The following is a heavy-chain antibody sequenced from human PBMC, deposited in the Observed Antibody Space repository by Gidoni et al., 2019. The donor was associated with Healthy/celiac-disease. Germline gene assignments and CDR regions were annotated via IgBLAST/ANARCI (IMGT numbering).Heavy chain of an antibody. CDR3: ARVGYYYDSSGYYYEYFDY. D-gene: IGHD3-22*01. CDR1: GGTFSSYA. J-gene: IGHJ4*02. CDR2: IIPILGIA. V-gene: IGHV1-69*04. Sequence: QVQLVQSGAEVKKPGSSVTVSCKASGGTFSSYAISWVRQAPGQGLEWMGRIIPILGIANYAQKFQGRVTITADKSTGTAYMELSSLRSEDRAVYYGARVGYYYDSSGYYYEYFDYWGQGTLVTVSS.